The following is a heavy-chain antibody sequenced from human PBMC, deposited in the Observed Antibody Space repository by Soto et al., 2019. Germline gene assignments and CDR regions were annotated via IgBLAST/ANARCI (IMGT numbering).Heavy chain of an antibody. J-gene: IGHJ3*02. CDR2: IYPDDSDT. Sequence: GESLKISCKGSGYSFPNYWIGWVRQMPGKGLEWMGIIYPDDSDTRYSPSFQGQVTISADKSINTAYLQWSSLTASDTAMYYCAIGGDLYFLDIWAQGTMVNVSS. V-gene: IGHV5-51*01. D-gene: IGHD4-17*01. CDR3: AIGGDLYFLDI. CDR1: GYSFPNYW.